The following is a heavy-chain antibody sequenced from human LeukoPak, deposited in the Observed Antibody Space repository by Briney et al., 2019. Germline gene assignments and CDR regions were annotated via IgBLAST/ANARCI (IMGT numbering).Heavy chain of an antibody. J-gene: IGHJ4*02. Sequence: SETLSLTCTVSGGSISSYYWSWIRQPPGKGLEWIGYIYYSGSTNYNPSLKSRVTISVDTSKNQFSLKLSSVTAADTAVYYCARRERRGGIDYWGQGTLVTVSP. D-gene: IGHD3-10*01. CDR3: ARRERRGGIDY. CDR2: IYYSGST. V-gene: IGHV4-59*08. CDR1: GGSISSYY.